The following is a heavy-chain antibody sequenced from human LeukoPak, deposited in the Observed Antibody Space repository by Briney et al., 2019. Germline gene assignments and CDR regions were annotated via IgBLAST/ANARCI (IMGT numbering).Heavy chain of an antibody. CDR3: ARADCSSTSCYAWRDAFHI. Sequence: SDTLSLTCAVSGYSISSSNWWGWIRQPPGKGLEWIGYIYYSGSIYYNPSLKSRVTMSVDTSKNQFSLKLSSVTAVDTAVYYCARADCSSTSCYAWRDAFHIWGPGTMVTVFS. V-gene: IGHV4-28*05. J-gene: IGHJ3*02. CDR1: GYSISSSNW. CDR2: IYYSGSI. D-gene: IGHD2-2*01.